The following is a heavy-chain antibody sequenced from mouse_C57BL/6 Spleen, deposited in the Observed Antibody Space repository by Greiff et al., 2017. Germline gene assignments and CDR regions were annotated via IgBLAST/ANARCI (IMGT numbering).Heavy chain of an antibody. D-gene: IGHD2-4*01. V-gene: IGHV1-7*01. CDR1: GYTFTSYW. CDR3: AREGGDYEYAMDY. CDR2: INPSSGYT. J-gene: IGHJ4*01. Sequence: QVQLKQSGAELAKPGASVKLSCKASGYTFTSYWMHWVKQRPGQGLEWIGYINPSSGYTKYNQKFKDKATLTADKSSSTAYMPLSILTYEDSSVYYCAREGGDYEYAMDYWGLGTSVTVSS.